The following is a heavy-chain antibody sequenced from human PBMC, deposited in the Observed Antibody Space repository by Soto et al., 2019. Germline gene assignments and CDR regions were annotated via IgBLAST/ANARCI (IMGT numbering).Heavy chain of an antibody. Sequence: SETLSLTCIVSGGSISSSSYYWGWIRQPPGKGLEWIGSIYHSGITYYNPSLKSRVTISVDTSKNQFSLKLSSVTAADTAVYYCARALKDFWSGYANWFDPWGQGTLVTVSS. CDR3: ARALKDFWSGYANWFDP. J-gene: IGHJ5*02. CDR1: GGSISSSSYY. D-gene: IGHD3-3*01. V-gene: IGHV4-39*07. CDR2: IYHSGIT.